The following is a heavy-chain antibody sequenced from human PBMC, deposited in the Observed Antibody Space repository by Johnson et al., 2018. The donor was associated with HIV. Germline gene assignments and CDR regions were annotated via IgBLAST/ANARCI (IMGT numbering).Heavy chain of an antibody. CDR3: AREIPYDYVWGSYRPGAFDI. CDR1: GFTFDDYG. J-gene: IGHJ3*02. D-gene: IGHD3-16*02. Sequence: VQLVESGGGVVRPGGSLRLSCAASGFTFDDYGMSWVRQAPGKGLAWVSGINWNGGRTGYADSVKRRFTISSDNAKNSLSLQMNSLRAEDTALYYCAREIPYDYVWGSYRPGAFDIWGQGTMVTVSS. V-gene: IGHV3-20*04. CDR2: INWNGGRT.